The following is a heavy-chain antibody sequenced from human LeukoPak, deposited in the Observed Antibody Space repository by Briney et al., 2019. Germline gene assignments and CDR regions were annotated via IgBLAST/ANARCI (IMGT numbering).Heavy chain of an antibody. D-gene: IGHD3-10*01. J-gene: IGHJ4*02. CDR3: ARELYYYGSGSNEFDY. CDR1: GYTFTSYD. V-gene: IGHV1-8*01. Sequence: ASVKVSCKASGYTFTSYDINWARQATGQGLEWMGWMNPNSGNTGYAQKFQGRVTMTRNTSISTAYMELSSLRSEDTAVYYCARELYYYGSGSNEFDYWGQGTLVTVSS. CDR2: MNPNSGNT.